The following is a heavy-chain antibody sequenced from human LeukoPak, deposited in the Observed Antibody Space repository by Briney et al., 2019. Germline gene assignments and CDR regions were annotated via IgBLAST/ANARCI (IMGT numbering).Heavy chain of an antibody. CDR1: GYTFTSYG. D-gene: IGHD4-17*01. CDR2: ISAYNGNT. Sequence: ASVKVSCKASGYTFTSYGISWVRQAPGQGLEWMGWISAYNGNTNYAQKVQGRITMTTDTSTATAYMELRSLRSDDTAVYYCARDGAINGDYVYYFGMDVWGQGTTVTVSS. V-gene: IGHV1-18*01. CDR3: ARDGAINGDYVYYFGMDV. J-gene: IGHJ6*02.